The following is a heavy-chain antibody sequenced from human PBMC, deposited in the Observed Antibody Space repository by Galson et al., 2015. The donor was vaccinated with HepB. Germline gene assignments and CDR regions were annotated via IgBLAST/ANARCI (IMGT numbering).Heavy chain of an antibody. CDR3: TTGPRPYYDFWSGYPGGDY. Sequence: SLRLSCAASGFTFSNAWMNWVRQAPGKGLEWVGRIKSKTDGGTTDYAAPVKGRFTISRDDSKNTLYLQMNSLKTEDTAVYYCTTGPRPYYDFWSGYPGGDYWGQGTLVTVSS. J-gene: IGHJ4*02. CDR1: GFTFSNAW. CDR2: IKSKTDGGTT. V-gene: IGHV3-15*07. D-gene: IGHD3-3*01.